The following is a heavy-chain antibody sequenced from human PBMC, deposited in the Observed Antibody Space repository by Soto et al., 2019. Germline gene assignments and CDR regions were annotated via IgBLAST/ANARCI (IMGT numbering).Heavy chain of an antibody. V-gene: IGHV5-10-1*01. D-gene: IGHD6-13*01. CDR2: IDPVDSET. CDR3: ARRRYSSSWYGSYYGMDV. CDR1: GYSFSTHW. Sequence: VESLKISFQGSGYSFSTHWISWVRQMPGKGLEWMGRIDPVDSETNYSPSFQVHFTISSDKSINTVYLHWSSLKASDTAMYYCARRRYSSSWYGSYYGMDVWGQGTTVTVSS. J-gene: IGHJ6*02.